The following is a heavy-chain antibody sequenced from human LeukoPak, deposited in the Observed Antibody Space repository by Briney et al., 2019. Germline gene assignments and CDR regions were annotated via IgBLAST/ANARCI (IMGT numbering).Heavy chain of an antibody. CDR1: GFTFSSYA. J-gene: IGHJ4*02. CDR3: ARGYNWNEDFDY. Sequence: GRSLRLSCAASGFTFSSYAMHWVRQAPGKGLEWVAVISYDGSNKYYADSVKGRFTISRDNSKNTLYLQMNSLRAEDTAVYYCARGYNWNEDFDYWGQGTLVTVSS. V-gene: IGHV3-30-3*01. D-gene: IGHD1-1*01. CDR2: ISYDGSNK.